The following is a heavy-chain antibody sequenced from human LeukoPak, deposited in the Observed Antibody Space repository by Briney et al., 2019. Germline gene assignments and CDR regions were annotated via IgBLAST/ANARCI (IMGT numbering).Heavy chain of an antibody. V-gene: IGHV3-11*04. CDR3: ARDLSLVTIFGVVIDKYFDY. CDR2: ISSSGSTI. J-gene: IGHJ4*02. D-gene: IGHD3-3*01. CDR1: GFTFSDYY. Sequence: GGSLRLSCAASGFTFSDYYMSWVRQAPGKGMEWVSYISSSGSTIYYADCVKGRFTISRDNAKNSLYLQMNSLRAEDTAVYYCARDLSLVTIFGVVIDKYFDYWGQGTLVTVSS.